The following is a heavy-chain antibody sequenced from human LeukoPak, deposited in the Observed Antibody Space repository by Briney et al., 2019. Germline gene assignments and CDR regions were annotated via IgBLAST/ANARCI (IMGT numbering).Heavy chain of an antibody. V-gene: IGHV3-48*04. CDR3: ARRSVDLQPPFDY. CDR2: INGNSDTI. CDR1: GFTFSTYP. Sequence: GGSLRLSCAASGFTFSTYPMNWVRQAPGKGLEWISFINGNSDTIYYVDSVKGRFTISRDNAKNSLYLQMSSLRVEDTAVYYCARRSVDLQPPFDYWGQGPLVTVSS. J-gene: IGHJ4*02. D-gene: IGHD3/OR15-3a*01.